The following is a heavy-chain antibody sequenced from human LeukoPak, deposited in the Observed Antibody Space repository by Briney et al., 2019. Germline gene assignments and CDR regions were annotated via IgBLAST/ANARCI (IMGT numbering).Heavy chain of an antibody. V-gene: IGHV1-18*01. D-gene: IGHD5-18*01. J-gene: IGHJ4*02. Sequence: GASVKVSCKASGSMFASYGISWVRQAPGQGLEWMGWTGVYNDNTNLAPKFQGRVTMTTDISTTTAVMELRSLRSDDTAVYYCARDLFEYTYGLPFDYWGQGTLVTVSS. CDR2: TGVYNDNT. CDR3: ARDLFEYTYGLPFDY. CDR1: GSMFASYG.